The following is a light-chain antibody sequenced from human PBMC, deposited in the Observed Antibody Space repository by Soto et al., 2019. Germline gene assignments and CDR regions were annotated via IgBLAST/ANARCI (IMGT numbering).Light chain of an antibody. CDR1: QSVASR. J-gene: IGKJ1*01. Sequence: DIQLDQSPSSVSASVGDRVTVTCRASQSVASRLAWYQQKPGKAPKLLIYAAAKLQTGVPSRFSGTGSETDFTLTITSLHPEDFATYYGQHASSVPWTFGQGTRVDVK. CDR2: AAA. V-gene: IGKV1-12*01. CDR3: QHASSVPWT.